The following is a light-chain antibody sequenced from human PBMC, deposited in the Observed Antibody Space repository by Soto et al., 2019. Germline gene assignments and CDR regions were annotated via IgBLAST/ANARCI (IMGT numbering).Light chain of an antibody. CDR3: QQYYSYPL. CDR1: QGISSY. J-gene: IGKJ3*01. Sequence: AIRMTQSPSSLSASTGDRVTITCRASQGISSYLAWYQQKPGKAPKLLIYAASTLQSGVPSRFCGSGSETDFTLTISCLQSEDFATYYCQQYYSYPLFGPGTKVDIK. V-gene: IGKV1-8*01. CDR2: AAS.